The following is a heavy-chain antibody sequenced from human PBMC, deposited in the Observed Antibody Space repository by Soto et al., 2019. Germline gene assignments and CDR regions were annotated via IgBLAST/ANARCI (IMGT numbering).Heavy chain of an antibody. D-gene: IGHD3-22*01. V-gene: IGHV3-11*06. CDR1: GFTFSDYY. J-gene: IGHJ5*02. Sequence: QVQLVESGGGLVKPGGSLRLSCAASGFTFSDYYMSWIRQAPGKGLEWLSYISGSSDNTNYADSVKGRFTISRDNAQKSLYLEMNSLSAEDTAVYYCATITMMPWGEGTLVTVSS. CDR3: ATITMMP. CDR2: ISGSSDNT.